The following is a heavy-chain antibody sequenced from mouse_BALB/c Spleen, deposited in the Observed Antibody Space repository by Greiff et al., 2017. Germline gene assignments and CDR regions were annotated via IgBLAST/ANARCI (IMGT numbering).Heavy chain of an antibody. D-gene: IGHD2-4*01. CDR1: GFNIKATY. CDR2: IDPANGNT. Sequence: VQLQQSGAELVKPGASVKLSCTASGFNIKATYMHWVKQRPEQGLEWIGRIDPANGNTKYDPKFQGKATITADTSSNTAYLQLSSLTSEDTAVYYCARILITTVAMDYWGQGTSVTVST. V-gene: IGHV14-3*02. CDR3: ARILITTVAMDY. J-gene: IGHJ4*01.